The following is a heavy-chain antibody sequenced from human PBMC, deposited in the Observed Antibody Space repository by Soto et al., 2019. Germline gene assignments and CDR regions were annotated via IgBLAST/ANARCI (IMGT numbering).Heavy chain of an antibody. V-gene: IGHV4-59*08. CDR2: IYYSGST. CDR1: GGSISSYY. Sequence: LSLTCTVSGGSISSYYWSWIRQPPGKGLEWIGYIYYSGSTNYNPSLKSRVTISVDTSKNQFSLKLSSVTAADTAVYYCARQSILVVPAEISGKNHYYYYMDVWGKGTTVTVSS. J-gene: IGHJ6*03. CDR3: ARQSILVVPAEISGKNHYYYYMDV. D-gene: IGHD2-2*01.